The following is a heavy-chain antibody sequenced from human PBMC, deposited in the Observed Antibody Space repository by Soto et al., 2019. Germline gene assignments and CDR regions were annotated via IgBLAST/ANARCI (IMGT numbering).Heavy chain of an antibody. V-gene: IGHV4-4*02. Sequence: PSETLSLTCAVSGGSISSSNWWSWVRQPPGKGLEWIGEIYHGGSTNYNPSLKSRVTISVDKSKNQFSLKLSSVTAADTAVYYCARDRGVLMVYAMRYYYGMDVWGQGTTVTVSS. CDR3: ARDRGVLMVYAMRYYYGMDV. D-gene: IGHD2-8*01. CDR2: IYHGGST. J-gene: IGHJ6*02. CDR1: GGSISSSNW.